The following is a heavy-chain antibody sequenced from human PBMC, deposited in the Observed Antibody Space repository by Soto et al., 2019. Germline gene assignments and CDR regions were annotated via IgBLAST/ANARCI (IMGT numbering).Heavy chain of an antibody. CDR2: IIPIFGTA. CDR1: GGTFSSYA. CDR3: ATTGDGYGNSAKADY. V-gene: IGHV1-69*01. D-gene: IGHD5-12*01. J-gene: IGHJ4*02. Sequence: QVQLVQSGAEVKKPGSSVKVSCKASGGTFSSYAISWVRQAPGQGLEWMGGIIPIFGTANYAQKFQGRVTITADESTSTAYMELSSLRAEDTAVYYCATTGDGYGNSAKADYWGQGTLVTVSS.